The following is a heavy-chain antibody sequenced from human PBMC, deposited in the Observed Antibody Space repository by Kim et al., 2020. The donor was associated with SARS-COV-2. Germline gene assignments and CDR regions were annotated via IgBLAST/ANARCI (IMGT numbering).Heavy chain of an antibody. V-gene: IGHV3-11*01. Sequence: GGSLRLSCAASGFTFSDYYMSWIRQAPGKGLEWVSYISSSGSTIYYADSVKGRFTISRDNAKNSLYLQMNSLRAEDTAVYYCARVRFSAVAGTNYFDYWGQGTLVTVSS. CDR2: ISSSGSTI. CDR3: ARVRFSAVAGTNYFDY. J-gene: IGHJ4*02. D-gene: IGHD6-19*01. CDR1: GFTFSDYY.